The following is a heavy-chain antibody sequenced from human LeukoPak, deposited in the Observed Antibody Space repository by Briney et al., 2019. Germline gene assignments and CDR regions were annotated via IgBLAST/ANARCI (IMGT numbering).Heavy chain of an antibody. V-gene: IGHV3-23*01. Sequence: GGSLRLSCAASGFTFSIFAMSWVRQAPGKGLEWVSTISGGGGSTFYADSVRGRLTISRDNSKNTLYLQVNSLRAEDTAVYYCAKDYSGSYYYFDNWGQGTLVTVSS. CDR2: ISGGGGST. J-gene: IGHJ4*02. D-gene: IGHD1-26*01. CDR1: GFTFSIFA. CDR3: AKDYSGSYYYFDN.